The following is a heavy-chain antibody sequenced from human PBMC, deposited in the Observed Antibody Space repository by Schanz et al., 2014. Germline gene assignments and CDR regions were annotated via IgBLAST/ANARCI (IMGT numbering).Heavy chain of an antibody. D-gene: IGHD6-13*01. V-gene: IGHV3-23*01. CDR1: GFKFTDYA. J-gene: IGHJ4*02. CDR3: ARLDSSSWYPRY. CDR2: ISGSSENT. Sequence: VQLLQSGGALVQPGGSLRLSCAASGFKFTDYAMTWVRQAPGKGLEWVATISGSSENTYYADSVKGRVTISRDNGKKSMYLQMNSLRAEDTAVYYCARLDSSSWYPRYWGQGTLVTVSS.